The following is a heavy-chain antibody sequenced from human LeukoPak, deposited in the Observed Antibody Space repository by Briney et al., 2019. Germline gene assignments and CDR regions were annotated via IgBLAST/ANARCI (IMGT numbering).Heavy chain of an antibody. CDR1: GGTFSSYA. V-gene: IGHV1-69*01. Sequence: ASVKVSCKASGGTFSSYAISWVRQAPGQGLEWMGGIIPIFGTANYAQKFQGRVTITADESTSTAYMELSSLRSEDTAVYYCARDPNYCGGDCYPLDYWGQGTLVTVSS. CDR3: ARDPNYCGGDCYPLDY. CDR2: IIPIFGTA. J-gene: IGHJ4*02. D-gene: IGHD2-21*01.